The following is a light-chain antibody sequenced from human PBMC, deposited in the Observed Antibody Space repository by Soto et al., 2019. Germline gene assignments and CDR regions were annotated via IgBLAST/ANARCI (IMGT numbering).Light chain of an antibody. CDR2: DVN. CDR1: SSDIGAYNF. CDR3: TSWITSTTMI. Sequence: QSALTQPASVSGSPGQSITISCTGTSSDIGAYNFVSWYQQHPGKAPKLMLYDVNSRPSGVSNRFSGSKSGNTASLTISGLQAEDEADYYCTSWITSTTMIFGGGTKVTVL. J-gene: IGLJ2*01. V-gene: IGLV2-14*03.